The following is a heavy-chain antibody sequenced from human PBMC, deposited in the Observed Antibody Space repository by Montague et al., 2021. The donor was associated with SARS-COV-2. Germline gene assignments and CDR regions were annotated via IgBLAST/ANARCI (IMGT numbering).Heavy chain of an antibody. V-gene: IGHV4-59*08. CDR1: GASMSGSY. J-gene: IGHJ3*02. Sequence: SETLSLTCTVSGASMSGSYWGWVRQPPGKGPEWIGNIYSSGSTHYNPSLKSRVTISVDTSKNQFSLKLSSVTAADTAVYYCARQYYDSSGEDAFDIWGQGTMVTVSS. CDR2: IYSSGST. CDR3: ARQYYDSSGEDAFDI. D-gene: IGHD3-22*01.